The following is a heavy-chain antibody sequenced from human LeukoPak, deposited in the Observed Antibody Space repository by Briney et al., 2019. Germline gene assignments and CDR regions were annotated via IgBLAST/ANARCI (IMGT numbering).Heavy chain of an antibody. CDR3: ARHFGT. J-gene: IGHJ4*02. CDR2: IYYSGST. CDR1: GFTFSNYN. V-gene: IGHV4-39*01. D-gene: IGHD3/OR15-3a*01. Sequence: PGGSLRLSCAASGFTFSNYNMNWVRQAPGKGLEWIGSIYYSGSTYYNPSLKSRVTISVDTSKNQFSLKLRSVTAADTAVYYCARHFGTWGQGTLVTVSS.